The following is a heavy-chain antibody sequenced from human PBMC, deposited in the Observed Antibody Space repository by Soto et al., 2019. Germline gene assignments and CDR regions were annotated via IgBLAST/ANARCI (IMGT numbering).Heavy chain of an antibody. J-gene: IGHJ6*02. Sequence: QVQLVQSGAEVKKPGSSVKVSCKASGGTFSRYSITWVRQAPGHGLEWIGRIIPIFGIASYAQKFQGRVPITPDESPRTAYMVLSSLSSDATAVYYCAREDRDRETGLVPAAIDGMDVWGQGTTVTVSS. CDR3: AREDRDRETGLVPAAIDGMDV. CDR2: IIPIFGIA. V-gene: IGHV1-69*08. CDR1: GGTFSRYS. D-gene: IGHD2-2*01.